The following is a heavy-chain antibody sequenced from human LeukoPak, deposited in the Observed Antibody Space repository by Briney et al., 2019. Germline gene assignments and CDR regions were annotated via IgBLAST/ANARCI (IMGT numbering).Heavy chain of an antibody. CDR1: GFPFSSYA. CDR3: AKVAHYYGSGSYYEYYFDY. Sequence: GGSLRLSCAASGFPFSSYAMSWVRQAPGKGLEWVSAISGSGGSTYYADSVKGRFTISRDNSKDTLYLQMNSLSADDTAVYYCAKVAHYYGSGSYYEYYFDYWGQGALVTVSS. J-gene: IGHJ4*02. D-gene: IGHD3-10*01. CDR2: ISGSGGST. V-gene: IGHV3-23*01.